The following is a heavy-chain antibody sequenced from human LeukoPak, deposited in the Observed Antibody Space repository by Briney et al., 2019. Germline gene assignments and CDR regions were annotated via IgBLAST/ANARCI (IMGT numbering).Heavy chain of an antibody. CDR2: IRSKANSYAT. CDR3: TRYAETYCSGGSCYPRAFDI. CDR1: GLTFSGSA. Sequence: PGGSLKLSCAASGLTFSGSAMHWVRQASGRGLEWVGRIRSKANSYATAYAASVKGRFTISRDDSKNTAYLQMNSLKTEDTAVYYCTRYAETYCSGGSCYPRAFDIWGQGTMVTVSS. J-gene: IGHJ3*02. D-gene: IGHD2-15*01. V-gene: IGHV3-73*01.